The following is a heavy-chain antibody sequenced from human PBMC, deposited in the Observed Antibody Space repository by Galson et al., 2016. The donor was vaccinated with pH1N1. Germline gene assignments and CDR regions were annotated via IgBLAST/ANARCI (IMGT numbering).Heavy chain of an antibody. CDR1: GFTFHDYT. Sequence: SLRLSCAASGFTFHDYTMHWVRQTPGEGLEWVSLVSWDGGSTYYADYVKGRFTVSRDNSKNSLYLQMNSLRSEDTALYYCAKGIQRGSYGMDVWGRGTTVTVSS. D-gene: IGHD3-16*01. J-gene: IGHJ6*02. CDR2: VSWDGGST. CDR3: AKGIQRGSYGMDV. V-gene: IGHV3-43*01.